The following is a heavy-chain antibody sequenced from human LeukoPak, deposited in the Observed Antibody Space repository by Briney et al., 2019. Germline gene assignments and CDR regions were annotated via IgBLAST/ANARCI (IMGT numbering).Heavy chain of an antibody. CDR3: ARVRLIMGVPRAWYFDL. CDR1: GFTVSSNY. Sequence: GGSLRLSCAASGFTVSSNYMSWVRQAPGKGLEWVSVIYVGGSRYYSDSVKGRFTISRDNSKNTLYLQMNSLRAEDTAMYFCARVRLIMGVPRAWYFDLWGRGAWSLSPQ. J-gene: IGHJ2*01. D-gene: IGHD1-26*01. CDR2: IYVGGSR. V-gene: IGHV3-53*01.